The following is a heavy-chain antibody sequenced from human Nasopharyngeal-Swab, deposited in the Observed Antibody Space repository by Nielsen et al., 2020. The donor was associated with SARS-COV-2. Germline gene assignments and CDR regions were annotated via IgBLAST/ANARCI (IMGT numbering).Heavy chain of an antibody. D-gene: IGHD1-26*01. CDR3: ARSLGNSGYYYMDV. V-gene: IGHV1-18*01. J-gene: IGHJ6*03. CDR2: ISAYNGNT. CDR1: GYTFTSYG. Sequence: ASVKVSCKASGYTFTSYGSSWVRQAPGQGLEWMGWISAYNGNTNYAQKLQGRVTMTTDTSTSTAYMELRSLRSDDTAVYYCARSLGNSGYYYMDVWGKGTTVTFSS.